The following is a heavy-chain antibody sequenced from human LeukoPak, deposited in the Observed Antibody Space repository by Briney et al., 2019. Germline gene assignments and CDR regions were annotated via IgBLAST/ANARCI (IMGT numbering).Heavy chain of an antibody. Sequence: GGSLRLSCAASAFTVSSNSMSWVRQAPGKGLEWVSVTYSSGSTHYADSVKGRFSISRDSSKNTLYLQMNSLRAEDTAVYYCATESYGGAWGQGTLVTVSS. V-gene: IGHV3-53*01. D-gene: IGHD1-26*01. CDR1: AFTVSSNS. CDR2: TYSSGST. CDR3: ATESYGGA. J-gene: IGHJ4*02.